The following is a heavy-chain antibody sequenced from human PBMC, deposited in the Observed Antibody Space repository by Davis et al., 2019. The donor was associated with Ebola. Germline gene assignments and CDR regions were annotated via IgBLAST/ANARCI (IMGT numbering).Heavy chain of an antibody. CDR3: ARGFNFWGGYYSLPNYYYYMDV. D-gene: IGHD3-3*01. CDR2: INHSGST. J-gene: IGHJ6*03. V-gene: IGHV4-39*07. CDR1: GGSISSSSYY. Sequence: PSETLSLTCTVSGGSISSSSYYWGWIRQPPGKGLEWIGEINHSGSTNYSPSLKSRVTISVDTSKNQFSLKLSSVTAADTAVYYCARGFNFWGGYYSLPNYYYYMDVWGKGTTVTVSS.